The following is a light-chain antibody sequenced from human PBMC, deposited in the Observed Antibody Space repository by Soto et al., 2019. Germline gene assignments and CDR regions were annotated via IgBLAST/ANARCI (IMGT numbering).Light chain of an antibody. CDR3: QQYGTSPPMT. CDR1: QSVSSSY. Sequence: EIVLTQSPATLSLSPGERATLSCGASQSVSSSYLAWYQHKAGLAPRLLIYDAFTRATGIPDRFSGSGSGTDFTLTISRLEPEDFAVYYCQQYGTSPPMTFGQGTRLEIK. CDR2: DAF. J-gene: IGKJ5*01. V-gene: IGKV3D-20*01.